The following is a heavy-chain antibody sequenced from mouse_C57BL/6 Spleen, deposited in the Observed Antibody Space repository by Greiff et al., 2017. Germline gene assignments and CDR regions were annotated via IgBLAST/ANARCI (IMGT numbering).Heavy chain of an antibody. V-gene: IGHV1-66*01. CDR3: ARESDGYYDY. D-gene: IGHD2-3*01. J-gene: IGHJ2*01. CDR1: GYSFTSYY. Sequence: VKLMESGPELVKPGASVKISCKASGYSFTSYYIHWVKQRPGQGLEWIGWIYPGSGNTKYNEKFKGKATLTADTSSSTAYMQLSSLTSEDSAVYYCARESDGYYDYWGQGTTLTVSS. CDR2: IYPGSGNT.